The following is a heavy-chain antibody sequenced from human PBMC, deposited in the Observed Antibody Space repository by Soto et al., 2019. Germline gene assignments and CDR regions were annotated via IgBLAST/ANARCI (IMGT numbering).Heavy chain of an antibody. V-gene: IGHV1-8*01. Sequence: ASVNVSCKASGYSFTSYDINWVRQATGQGLEWMGWMNPNSGNTGYAQKFQGRVTMTRNTSISTAYMELSSLRSEDTAVYYCARSVITIFGVVRPDYYYYMDVWGKGTTVTVSS. J-gene: IGHJ6*03. D-gene: IGHD3-3*01. CDR2: MNPNSGNT. CDR3: ARSVITIFGVVRPDYYYYMDV. CDR1: GYSFTSYD.